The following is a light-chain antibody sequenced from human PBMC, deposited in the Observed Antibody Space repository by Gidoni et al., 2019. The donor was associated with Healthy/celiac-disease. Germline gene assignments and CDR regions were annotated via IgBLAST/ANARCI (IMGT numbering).Light chain of an antibody. Sequence: QSALTQPVSVSGSPGQSITISCTGTSSDVGGYNYVSWSQQHPGKAPTLMIYDVSNRPSGVSNRFSGSKSGNTASLTISGLQAEDEADYYCSSYTSSSTWVFGGGTKLTGL. CDR3: SSYTSSSTWV. J-gene: IGLJ3*02. V-gene: IGLV2-14*01. CDR2: DVS. CDR1: SSDVGGYNY.